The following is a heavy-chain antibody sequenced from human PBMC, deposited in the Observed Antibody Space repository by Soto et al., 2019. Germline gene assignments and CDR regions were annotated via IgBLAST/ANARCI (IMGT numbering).Heavy chain of an antibody. D-gene: IGHD2-15*01. Sequence: PSETLSLTCAVYGGSFSGYYWSWSRQPPGKGLEWIGEINHSGSTNYNPSLKSRVTISVDTSKNQFSLKLSSVTAADTAVYYCARDAKGYYARGYCSGGSCPPFDYWGQGTLVTVSS. J-gene: IGHJ4*02. CDR1: GGSFSGYY. CDR3: ARDAKGYYARGYCSGGSCPPFDY. CDR2: INHSGST. V-gene: IGHV4-34*01.